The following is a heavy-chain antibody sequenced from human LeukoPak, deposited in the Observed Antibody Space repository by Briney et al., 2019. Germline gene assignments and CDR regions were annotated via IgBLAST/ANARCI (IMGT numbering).Heavy chain of an antibody. D-gene: IGHD5-18*01. CDR3: AKDTAMVLDY. CDR2: ISYDGSNK. CDR1: GFTFSSYG. V-gene: IGHV3-30*18. J-gene: IGHJ4*02. Sequence: GGSLRLSCAASGFTFSSYGFHWVRQAPGKGLEWVAVISYDGSNKYYADSVKGRFTISRDNSKNTLYLQMNSLRAEGTAVYYCAKDTAMVLDYWGQGTLVTVSS.